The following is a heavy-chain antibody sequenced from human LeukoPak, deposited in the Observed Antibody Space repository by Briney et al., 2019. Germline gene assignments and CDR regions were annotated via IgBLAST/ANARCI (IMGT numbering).Heavy chain of an antibody. D-gene: IGHD2-15*01. CDR1: GFISNNYA. CDR3: AKDPNGDYIGGFDM. Sequence: GGSLRLSREGSGFISNNYAMSWVRQAPGKRPEWVSGISASGSRTHYADSVKGRFIISRDSSKNMVFLQMNSLRVEDTALYFCAKDPNGDYIGGFDMWGQGTMVTVSS. CDR2: ISASGSRT. J-gene: IGHJ3*02. V-gene: IGHV3-23*01.